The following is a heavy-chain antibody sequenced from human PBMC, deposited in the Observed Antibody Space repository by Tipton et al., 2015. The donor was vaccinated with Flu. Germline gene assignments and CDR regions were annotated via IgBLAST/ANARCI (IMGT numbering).Heavy chain of an antibody. J-gene: IGHJ4*02. CDR1: GDSISSDYY. D-gene: IGHD7-27*01. CDR2: IFRTGST. V-gene: IGHV4-38-2*02. Sequence: TLSLTCSISGDSISSDYYWGWIRQPPGKGLEWIGNIFRTGSTYRNSSLKSRATISIDTSKNQFSLRLTSVTAADTAVYYCVKGPRTGHFDFWGQGALVTVSS. CDR3: VKGPRTGHFDF.